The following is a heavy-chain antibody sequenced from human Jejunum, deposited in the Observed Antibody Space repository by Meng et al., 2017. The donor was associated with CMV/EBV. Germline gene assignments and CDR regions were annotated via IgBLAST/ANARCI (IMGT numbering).Heavy chain of an antibody. CDR1: GYRFTNYW. V-gene: IGHV5-51*01. CDR3: ARDSGITETAPDF. CDR2: IYPEDSDT. D-gene: IGHD6-13*01. J-gene: IGHJ4*02. Sequence: KGSGYRFTNYWIGWVRQMPGKGLEWMGIIYPEDSDTRYSPSFQGQVTFSADKSINTAYLEWSSLKASDTAMYFCARDSGITETAPDFWGQGTLVTVSS.